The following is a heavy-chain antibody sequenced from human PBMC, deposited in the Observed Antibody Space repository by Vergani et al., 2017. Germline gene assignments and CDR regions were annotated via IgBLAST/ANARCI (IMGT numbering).Heavy chain of an antibody. CDR3: AKVGYCTNGVCSLFDY. CDR2: ISGSGGST. V-gene: IGHV3-23*04. Sequence: EVQLVESGGGLVQPGGSLRLSCAASGFTFSSYAMSWVRQAPGKGLEWVSAISGSGGSTYYADSVKGRFTISRDNSKNTLYLQMNSLRAEDTAVYYCAKVGYCTNGVCSLFDYWGQGTLVTVSS. CDR1: GFTFSSYA. J-gene: IGHJ4*02. D-gene: IGHD2-8*01.